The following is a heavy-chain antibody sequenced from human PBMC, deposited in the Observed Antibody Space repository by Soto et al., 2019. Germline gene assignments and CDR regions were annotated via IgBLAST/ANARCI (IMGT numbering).Heavy chain of an antibody. CDR1: GFTFSSNW. Sequence: GGSLRLSCAASGFTFSSNWMHWVRQAPGKGLVWVSRIHSDGITTLYADSVTGRFTISRDNAKNTVFLQMNSLRAEDTAVYYCATGPTPAFAFWGRGTMVTVSS. CDR2: IHSDGITT. CDR3: ATGPTPAFAF. V-gene: IGHV3-74*01. J-gene: IGHJ3*01. D-gene: IGHD1-1*01.